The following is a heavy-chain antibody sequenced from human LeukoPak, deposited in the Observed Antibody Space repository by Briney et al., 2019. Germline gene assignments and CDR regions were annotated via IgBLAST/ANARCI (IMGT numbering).Heavy chain of an antibody. V-gene: IGHV1-18*01. Sequence: ASVKVSCKASGYTFTRYGISWVRQAPGQGLEWMGWISADKGNTNYAQKIQGRVTMTTDTSTSTAYMELRSLRSDDTAVYYCARYCSSTSCSNYYYYYMDVWGKGTTVTVSS. J-gene: IGHJ6*03. CDR1: GYTFTRYG. CDR2: ISADKGNT. D-gene: IGHD2-2*01. CDR3: ARYCSSTSCSNYYYYYMDV.